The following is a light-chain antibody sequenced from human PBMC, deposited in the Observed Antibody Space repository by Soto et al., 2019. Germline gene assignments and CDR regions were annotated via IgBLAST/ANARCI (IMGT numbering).Light chain of an antibody. Sequence: DIWRTQSPPSLSASVGDRVSITFRASQSISSYLNWYQQKPGKAPKLLIYAASSLQSGVPSRFSGSGSGTDFTLTISSLQPEDFATYYCQQSYSTPPTFGQGTKVDIK. CDR1: QSISSY. CDR3: QQSYSTPPT. V-gene: IGKV1-39*01. CDR2: AAS. J-gene: IGKJ1*01.